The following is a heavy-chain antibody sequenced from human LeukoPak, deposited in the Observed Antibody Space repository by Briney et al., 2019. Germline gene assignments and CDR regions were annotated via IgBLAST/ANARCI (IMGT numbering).Heavy chain of an antibody. D-gene: IGHD3-22*01. J-gene: IGHJ5*02. CDR1: GFTFNNAW. V-gene: IGHV3-15*07. CDR2: IKRKADGGTT. Sequence: PGGSLRLSCATSGFTFNNAWMNWVRQAPGKGPEWVAGIKRKADGGTTEYAAPVKGRFTVSRDDSQNTLYLQINSLQTDDTAVYYCATDFYDTTWGQGTLVTVSS. CDR3: ATDFYDTT.